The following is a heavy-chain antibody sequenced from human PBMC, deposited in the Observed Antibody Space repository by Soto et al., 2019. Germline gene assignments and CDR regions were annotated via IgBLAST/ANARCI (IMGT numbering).Heavy chain of an antibody. Sequence: GGSLRLSGAASGFTFVIYEMNWVRQAPGKGLEWVSYVSSSDSAIYYADSVKGRFTISRDNAKKSLYLQMNSLRAENTAVYYCAAAVEDGYNYFEYWGQGALVTVSS. CDR2: VSSSDSAI. CDR3: AAAVEDGYNYFEY. CDR1: GFTFVIYE. V-gene: IGHV3-48*03. D-gene: IGHD5-12*01. J-gene: IGHJ4*02.